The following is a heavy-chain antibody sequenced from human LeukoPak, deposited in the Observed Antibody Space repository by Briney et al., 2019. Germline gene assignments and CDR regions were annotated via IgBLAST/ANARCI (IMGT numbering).Heavy chain of an antibody. V-gene: IGHV3-30*18. CDR1: GFTFSSYG. CDR3: AKARQLGILEWLSDYMDV. CDR2: ISYDGSNK. J-gene: IGHJ6*03. Sequence: GGSLRLSCAASGFTFSSYGMHWVRQAPGKGLEWVAVISYDGSNKYYADSVKGRFTISRDNSKNTLYLQMNSLRAEDTAVYYCAKARQLGILEWLSDYMDVWGKGTTVTVSS. D-gene: IGHD3-3*01.